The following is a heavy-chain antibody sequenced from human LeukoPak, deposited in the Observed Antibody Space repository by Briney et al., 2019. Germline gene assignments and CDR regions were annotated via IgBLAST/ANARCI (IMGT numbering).Heavy chain of an antibody. J-gene: IGHJ4*02. D-gene: IGHD3-22*01. CDR2: IRYDGSNK. CDR3: AKDRYYYDSSGYFDY. Sequence: GGSLRLSCAASGFTFSSYGMHWVRQAPGKGLELVAFIRYDGSNKYYADSVKGRFTISRDNSKNTLYLQMNSLRAEDTAVYYCAKDRYYYDSSGYFDYWGQGTLVTVSS. V-gene: IGHV3-30*02. CDR1: GFTFSSYG.